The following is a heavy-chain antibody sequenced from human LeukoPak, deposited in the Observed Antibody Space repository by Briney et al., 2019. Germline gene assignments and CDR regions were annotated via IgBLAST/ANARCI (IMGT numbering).Heavy chain of an antibody. CDR2: IKQDGSEK. Sequence: TGGSLRLSCAASGFTFRNYWMSWVRQAPGKGLEWVANIKQDGSEKYYVDSVKGRFTISRDNAKNSLYLQMDSLRAEDTAVYYCARGGPGSGWYDYWGQGTLVTVSS. CDR3: ARGGPGSGWYDY. V-gene: IGHV3-7*01. D-gene: IGHD6-19*01. CDR1: GFTFRNYW. J-gene: IGHJ4*02.